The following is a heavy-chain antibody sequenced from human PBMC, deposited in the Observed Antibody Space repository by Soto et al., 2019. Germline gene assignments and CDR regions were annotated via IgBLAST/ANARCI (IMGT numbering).Heavy chain of an antibody. CDR3: AREHKVVNDFEF. D-gene: IGHD2-15*01. Sequence: QVQLQESGPGLVKPSETLSLSCTVSGGSINTYYWNWIRQPAGKGLEWIGRIYSSGATNYNPPLKSRVTMSTDTSTNHFSLRLSSVTPADTAVYYCAREHKVVNDFEFWGQGILVTVSS. V-gene: IGHV4-4*07. CDR1: GGSINTYY. CDR2: IYSSGAT. J-gene: IGHJ4*02.